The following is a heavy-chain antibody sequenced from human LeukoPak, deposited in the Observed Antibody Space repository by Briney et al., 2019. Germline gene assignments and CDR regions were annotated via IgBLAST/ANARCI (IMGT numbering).Heavy chain of an antibody. V-gene: IGHV3-11*01. J-gene: IGHJ4*02. CDR3: AKESGITWY. CDR2: ISNSGSTI. D-gene: IGHD1-26*01. Sequence: GGSLRLSCAASGFTFSDYYMSWIRQAPGKGLEWVSYISNSGSTIYSADSVKGRFTISRDNSKNTLYLQMNSLRAEDTAVYYCAKESGITWYWGQGTLVTVSS. CDR1: GFTFSDYY.